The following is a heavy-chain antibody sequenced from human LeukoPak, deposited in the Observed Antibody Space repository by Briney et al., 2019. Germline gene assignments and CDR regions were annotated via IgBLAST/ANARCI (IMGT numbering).Heavy chain of an antibody. V-gene: IGHV3-23*01. CDR2: ISGSGAST. CDR1: GITFSDYA. D-gene: IGHD3-3*01. J-gene: IGHJ4*02. CDR3: AKGTTIFGVATEFDY. Sequence: GGSLRLSCAASGITFSDYAMSWVRQAPGKGLEWVSSISGSGASTYYAESVKGRFTISRDNSKNTLYLQMNSLRAEDTAVYYCAKGTTIFGVATEFDYWGQGTLVTVSS.